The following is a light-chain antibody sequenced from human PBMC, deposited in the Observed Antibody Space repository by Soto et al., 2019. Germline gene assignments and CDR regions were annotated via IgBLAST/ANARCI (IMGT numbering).Light chain of an antibody. CDR2: WAS. CDR1: QSVLYSSNNKNY. CDR3: QQYYSTLLT. V-gene: IGKV4-1*01. Sequence: DIVMTQSPDSLAVSLGERATINCKSSQSVLYSSNNKNYLAWYQHKPGQPPKLLIYWASTRESGVPDRFSGSGSGTDFTLTISSLQAEDGAVYYCQQYYSTLLTFGGGTKVEIK. J-gene: IGKJ4*01.